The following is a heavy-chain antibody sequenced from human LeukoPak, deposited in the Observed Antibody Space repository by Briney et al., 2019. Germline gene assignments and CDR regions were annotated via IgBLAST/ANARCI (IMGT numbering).Heavy chain of an antibody. CDR2: ISDSGNTI. CDR1: GFTFSNYY. Sequence: GGSLRLSCAASGFTFSNYYMTWIRQAPGKGLQWISFISDSGNTIYYADSVEGRFTISRDNAKNSLYLQMHSLRAEDTAMYYCARSTLPGRSGRTEFFQHWGQGTLVTVS. J-gene: IGHJ1*01. V-gene: IGHV3-11*01. CDR3: ARSTLPGRSGRTEFFQH. D-gene: IGHD6-19*01.